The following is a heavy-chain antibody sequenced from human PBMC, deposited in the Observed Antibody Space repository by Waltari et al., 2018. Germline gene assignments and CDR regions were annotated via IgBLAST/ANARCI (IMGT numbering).Heavy chain of an antibody. CDR3: ATGALVGATSPFDY. CDR1: GYTLTALS. Sequence: QVQLVQSGAEVKKPGASVKVSCKVSGYTLTALSMPWVHLAPGKGLEWMGGFDPEDGETIYAQKFQGRVTMTEDTSTDTAYMELSSLRSEDTAVYYCATGALVGATSPFDYWGQGTLVTVSS. V-gene: IGHV1-24*01. CDR2: FDPEDGET. D-gene: IGHD1-26*01. J-gene: IGHJ4*02.